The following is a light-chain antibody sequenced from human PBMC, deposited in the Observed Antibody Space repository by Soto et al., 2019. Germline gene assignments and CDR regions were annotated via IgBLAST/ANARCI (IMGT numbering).Light chain of an antibody. CDR3: QQYGSSPWT. J-gene: IGKJ1*01. CDR2: GAS. V-gene: IGKV3-20*01. Sequence: EIVLTQSPGTLSLSPGERATLSCRASQSVSSSYLAWYQQKPGQAPRLLIYGASSRATGIPDRFSGSGSGTDFTLTISRLEPEDCGVYYCQQYGSSPWTFGQGTKGDIK. CDR1: QSVSSSY.